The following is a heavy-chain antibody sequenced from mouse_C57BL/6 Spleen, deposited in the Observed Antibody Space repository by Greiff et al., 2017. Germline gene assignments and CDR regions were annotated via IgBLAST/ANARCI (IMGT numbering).Heavy chain of an antibody. Sequence: QVQLQQPGTELVKPGASVKLSCKASGYTFTSYWMHWVKQRPGQGLEWIGNINPSNGGTNYNEQFKSKATLTVDKSSSTAYMQLSSLTSEDSAVYYCAKGDGYAHAMDYWGQGTSVTVSS. CDR3: AKGDGYAHAMDY. J-gene: IGHJ4*01. CDR1: GYTFTSYW. CDR2: INPSNGGT. V-gene: IGHV1-53*01. D-gene: IGHD2-2*01.